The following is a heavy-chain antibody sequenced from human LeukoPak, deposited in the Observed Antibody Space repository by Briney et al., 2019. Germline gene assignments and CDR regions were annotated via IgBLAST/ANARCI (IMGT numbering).Heavy chain of an antibody. CDR1: GFTFGDYA. V-gene: IGHV3-49*04. Sequence: GGSLRLSCTASGFTFGDYAMTWVRQAPGKGLEWVGFIRSKVYGGTPEYAASVKGRFTISRDDSKGIAYLQMNSLKTEDTAVYYCTRDQTPYHWGQGTLVTVSS. CDR3: TRDQTPYH. J-gene: IGHJ5*02. CDR2: IRSKVYGGTP.